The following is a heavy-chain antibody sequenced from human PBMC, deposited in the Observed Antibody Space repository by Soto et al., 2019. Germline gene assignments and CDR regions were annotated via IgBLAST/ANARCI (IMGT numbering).Heavy chain of an antibody. D-gene: IGHD5-12*01. J-gene: IGHJ6*03. CDR1: GFTVSSNY. Sequence: EVQLVESGGGLVQPGGSLRLSCAASGFTVSSNYMSCVRQAPGKGLEWVSVIYSGGSTYYADSVKGRFTISRNNSKNTLYLQMHSLSAEDTAVYYCARPIYSGYDQYFYMDVWGKGTTLTVSS. CDR3: ARPIYSGYDQYFYMDV. V-gene: IGHV3-53*04. CDR2: IYSGGST.